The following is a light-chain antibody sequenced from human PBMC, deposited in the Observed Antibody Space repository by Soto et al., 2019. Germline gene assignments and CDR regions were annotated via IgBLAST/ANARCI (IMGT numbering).Light chain of an antibody. J-gene: IGKJ2*01. Sequence: EIVLTQSPATLSLSPGERATLSCRASQSVSSYLAWYQQKPGQAPRLLIYDASNRATGIPARFSGGGSGTDFTLTISSLEPEDFAVYYCQQRSNGGTFGQGTKLEIK. V-gene: IGKV3-11*01. CDR1: QSVSSY. CDR3: QQRSNGGT. CDR2: DAS.